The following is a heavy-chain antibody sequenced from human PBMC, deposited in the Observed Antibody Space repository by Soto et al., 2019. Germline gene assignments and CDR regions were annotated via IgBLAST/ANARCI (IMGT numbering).Heavy chain of an antibody. Sequence: HPGGSLRLSCAASGFTFSSYAMSWVRQAPGKGLEWVSAISGSGGSTYYADSVKGRFTISRDNSKNTLYLQMNSLRAEDTAVYYCAKRSGSYYYYYGMDVWGQGTTVTVSS. V-gene: IGHV3-23*01. CDR2: ISGSGGST. D-gene: IGHD1-26*01. J-gene: IGHJ6*02. CDR3: AKRSGSYYYYYGMDV. CDR1: GFTFSSYA.